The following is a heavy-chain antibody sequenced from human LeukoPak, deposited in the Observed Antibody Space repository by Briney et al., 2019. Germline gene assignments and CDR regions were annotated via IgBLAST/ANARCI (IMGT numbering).Heavy chain of an antibody. D-gene: IGHD7-27*01. CDR3: ARTWDYYYYMDV. J-gene: IGHJ6*03. CDR1: GYTFTGYY. Sequence: ASVKVSCKASGYTFTGYYMHWVRQAPGQGHEWMGWINPNSGGTNYAQKFQGRVTMTRDTSISTAYMELSRLRSDDTAVYYCARTWDYYYYMDVWGKGTTVTVSS. CDR2: INPNSGGT. V-gene: IGHV1-2*02.